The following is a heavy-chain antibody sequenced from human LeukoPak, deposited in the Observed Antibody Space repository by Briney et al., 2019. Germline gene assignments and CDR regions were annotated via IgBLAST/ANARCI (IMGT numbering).Heavy chain of an antibody. J-gene: IGHJ5*02. D-gene: IGHD5-18*01. CDR3: ARGQIQLLFP. V-gene: IGHV3-7*01. CDR1: GFTFSSNW. CDR2: IKQDGSEK. Sequence: PGGSLRLSCAASGFTFSSNWMSWVRQAPGRGLEWVANIKQDGSEKYYVDSVKGRFTISRDNAKNSLYLQMNSLRAEDTAVYYCARGQIQLLFPWGQGTLVTVSS.